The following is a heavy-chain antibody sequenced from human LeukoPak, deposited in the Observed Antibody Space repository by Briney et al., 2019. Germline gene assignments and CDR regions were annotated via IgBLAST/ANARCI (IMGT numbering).Heavy chain of an antibody. Sequence: PGGSLRLSCTASGFTFSSYAMSWVRPAPAKGLAWVSTISGSGEATYYADSVKGRFTISRDKTKNTLYLQMNSLRAEDTAIYYCAQAPSVPAASEWGQGTLVTVSS. D-gene: IGHD2-2*01. CDR1: GFTFSSYA. J-gene: IGHJ4*02. CDR2: ISGSGEAT. CDR3: AQAPSVPAASE. V-gene: IGHV3-23*01.